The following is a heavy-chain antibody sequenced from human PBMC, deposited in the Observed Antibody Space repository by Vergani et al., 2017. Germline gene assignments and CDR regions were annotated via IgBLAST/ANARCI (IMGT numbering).Heavy chain of an antibody. Sequence: QVQLVQSGAEVKKPGASVKVSCEGSGYTFRNYGISWVRQAPGEGLEWLGWISVYNGETKFAQKFQGRVTITADESTSTAYMELSSLRSEDTAVYYCARVTALGYYDSSGFSDYWGQGTLVTVSS. D-gene: IGHD3-22*01. V-gene: IGHV1-18*04. CDR2: ISVYNGET. CDR1: GYTFRNYG. J-gene: IGHJ4*02. CDR3: ARVTALGYYDSSGFSDY.